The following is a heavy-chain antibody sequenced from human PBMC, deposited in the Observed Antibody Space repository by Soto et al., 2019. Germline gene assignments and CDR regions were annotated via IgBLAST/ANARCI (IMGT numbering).Heavy chain of an antibody. Sequence: SETLSLTCTVSGGSISSDNYFWSWIRQHPGKGLEWIGYIDYIGRAYYSPSLKSRVTTSVDTSKNQFSLRLSSVTVADTATYYCAREVKSDAAYDAFDSWGQGTGVTVAS. J-gene: IGHJ3*02. CDR1: GGSISSDNYF. CDR3: AREVKSDAAYDAFDS. CDR2: IDYIGRA. V-gene: IGHV4-31*02. D-gene: IGHD2-15*01.